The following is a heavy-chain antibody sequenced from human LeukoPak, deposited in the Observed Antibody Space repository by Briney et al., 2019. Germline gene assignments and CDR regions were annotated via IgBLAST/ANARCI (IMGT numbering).Heavy chain of an antibody. J-gene: IGHJ2*01. CDR1: GDSISSYY. Sequence: PSETLSLTCTVSGDSISSYYWTWIRQPPGKGLEWIGYIYYSGSTNYNPSLKSRVTISVDTSKNQFSLRLSSVTAADTAVYYCARQNVDTSMVGLWGRGTLVTVSS. CDR3: ARQNVDTSMVGL. CDR2: IYYSGST. D-gene: IGHD5-18*01. V-gene: IGHV4-59*01.